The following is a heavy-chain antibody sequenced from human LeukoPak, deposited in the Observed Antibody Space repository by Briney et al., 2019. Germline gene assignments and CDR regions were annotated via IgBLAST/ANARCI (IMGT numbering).Heavy chain of an antibody. V-gene: IGHV3-53*01. CDR2: IYSGGST. CDR1: RFTVSSNY. Sequence: GGSLRLSCAASRFTVSSNYMSWVRQAPGKGLEWVSVIYSGGSTYYADSVKGRFTISRDNSKNTLYLQMNSLRAEDTAVYYCAHHGGGTIRIAAFDIWGQGTMVTVSS. CDR3: AHHGGGTIRIAAFDI. J-gene: IGHJ3*02. D-gene: IGHD3-3*01.